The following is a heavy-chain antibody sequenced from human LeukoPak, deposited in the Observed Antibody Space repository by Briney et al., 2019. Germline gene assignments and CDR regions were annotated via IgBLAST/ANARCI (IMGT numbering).Heavy chain of an antibody. Sequence: GGSLRLSCAASGFTFSNYWMHWVRQAPGKGLVWVSRINDDGTSTNYADSVKGRFTISRDSAKNTLYLQMNSLRAEDTAVYYCARRGVNYYDSSGHMGYWGQGTLVTVSS. CDR1: GFTFSNYW. D-gene: IGHD3-22*01. V-gene: IGHV3-74*01. J-gene: IGHJ4*02. CDR3: ARRGVNYYDSSGHMGY. CDR2: INDDGTST.